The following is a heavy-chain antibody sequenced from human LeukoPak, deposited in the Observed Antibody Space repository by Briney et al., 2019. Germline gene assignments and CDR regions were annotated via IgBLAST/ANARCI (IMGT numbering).Heavy chain of an antibody. D-gene: IGHD3-16*02. Sequence: SHTLSRAASGINISYNAMHSVPQAPGKGLEWVAVISYDGSNKYYADSVKGRFTISRDNSKNTLYLQMNSLRAEDTAVYYCARDLSRTYYYYMDVWGKGTTVTVSS. CDR2: ISYDGSNK. CDR1: GINISYNA. V-gene: IGHV3-30*01. CDR3: ARDLSRTYYYYMDV. J-gene: IGHJ6*03.